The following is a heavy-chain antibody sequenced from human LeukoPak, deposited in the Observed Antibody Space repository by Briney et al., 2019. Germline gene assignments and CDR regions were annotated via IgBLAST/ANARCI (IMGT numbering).Heavy chain of an antibody. CDR1: GFTFSNYA. D-gene: IGHD3-10*01. J-gene: IGHJ4*02. V-gene: IGHV3-23*01. Sequence: GGSLRLSCAASGFTFSNYAMSWVRQAPGKGLEWVSAISIYGGNTYYADSVKGRFTISRDNSKNTLYLQMNSLRAEDTAVYYCAKKGGSGGYYNAFDYWGQGTLVTVSS. CDR3: AKKGGSGGYYNAFDY. CDR2: ISIYGGNT.